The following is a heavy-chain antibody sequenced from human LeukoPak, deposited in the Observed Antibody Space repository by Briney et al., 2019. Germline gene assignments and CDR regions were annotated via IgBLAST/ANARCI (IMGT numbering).Heavy chain of an antibody. CDR1: GGSISSYY. Sequence: PSETLSLTCTVSGGSISSYYWSWIRRPTGKGLEWIGYIYYSGSTNYNPSLNSRVTISVDTSKNQFSLRLSSVTPADTAVYYCARAPYYDSSGYYYWLDIWGQGTMVTVSS. V-gene: IGHV4-59*01. CDR2: IYYSGST. D-gene: IGHD3-22*01. CDR3: ARAPYYDSSGYYYWLDI. J-gene: IGHJ3*02.